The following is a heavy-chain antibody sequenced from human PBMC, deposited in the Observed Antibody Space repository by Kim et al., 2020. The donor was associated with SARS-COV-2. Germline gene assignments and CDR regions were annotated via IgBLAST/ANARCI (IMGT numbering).Heavy chain of an antibody. V-gene: IGHV3-23*01. D-gene: IGHD3-3*01. CDR1: GFTFSSYA. CDR3: AKDGGGIISRPYYFNS. Sequence: GGSLRLSCAASGFTFSSYAMSWVRQAPGKGLEWVSAIGGSGGSTDYADSVKGRFTISRDNSNNTRYLQMNSLRAEDTAVFYCAKDGGGIISRPYYFNSWGQGTLVAAS. J-gene: IGHJ4*02. CDR2: IGGSGGST.